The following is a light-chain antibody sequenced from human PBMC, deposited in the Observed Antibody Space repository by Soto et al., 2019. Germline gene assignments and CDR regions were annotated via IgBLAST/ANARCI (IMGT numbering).Light chain of an antibody. J-gene: IGLJ3*02. CDR3: SSYTSSSTRGV. V-gene: IGLV2-14*01. Sequence: QSALTQPASVSGSPGQSITISCTGTSSDVGGYNYVSWYHQHPGKAPKLLIYEVSNRPSGVSNRFSGSKSGNTASLTISGLQAEDEADYYCSSYTSSSTRGVFGGGTQLTVL. CDR1: SSDVGGYNY. CDR2: EVS.